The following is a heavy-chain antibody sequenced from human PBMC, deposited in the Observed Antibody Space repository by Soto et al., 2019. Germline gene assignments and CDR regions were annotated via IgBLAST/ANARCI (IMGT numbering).Heavy chain of an antibody. CDR1: GFTLITYG. J-gene: IGHJ6*02. D-gene: IGHD2-2*01. V-gene: IGHV3-30*18. Sequence: PGGSLRLSCGASGFTLITYGMHWVRQAPGKGLEWVAVISYDGSNKHYADSVKGRLTISRDNSKNTLYLQMNSLRAEDTAVYYCAKSKYQGSYYGVDVWGQGTTVTVSS. CDR2: ISYDGSNK. CDR3: AKSKYQGSYYGVDV.